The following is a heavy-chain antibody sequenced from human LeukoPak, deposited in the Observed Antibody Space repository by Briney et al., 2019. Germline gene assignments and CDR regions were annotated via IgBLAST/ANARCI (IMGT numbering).Heavy chain of an antibody. CDR3: ARLIGDRTIYDY. CDR2: ISSGGTTI. V-gene: IGHV3-48*03. D-gene: IGHD6-6*01. J-gene: IGHJ4*02. CDR1: GFTFSSYE. Sequence: GGSLRLSCAASGFTFSSYELYWVRQAPGKGLEWVSYISSGGTTIKYADSVKGQFTISRDNAMNSFFLQMNSLRAEDTAVYYCARLIGDRTIYDYWGQGTLVTVSS.